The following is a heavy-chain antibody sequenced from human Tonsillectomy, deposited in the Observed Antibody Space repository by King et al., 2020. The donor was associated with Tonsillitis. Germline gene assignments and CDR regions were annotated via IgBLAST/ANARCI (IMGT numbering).Heavy chain of an antibody. CDR1: GFTFTNYW. CDR2: IKEDGYKK. CDR3: ARDQGYSGSHFDY. V-gene: IGHV3-7*01. D-gene: IGHD1-26*01. J-gene: IGHJ4*02. Sequence: VQLVESGGGLVQPGGSLRLSCAASGFTFTNYWMSWVRQAPGKGLEWVANIKEDGYKKYHVDSVKGRFTISRDNAKNSLFLQMNSLRAEGTAIYYCARDQGYSGSHFDYWGQGTLVTVSS.